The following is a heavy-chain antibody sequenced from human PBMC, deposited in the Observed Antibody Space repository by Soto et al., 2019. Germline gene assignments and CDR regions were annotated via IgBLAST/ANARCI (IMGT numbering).Heavy chain of an antibody. V-gene: IGHV1-69*02. CDR1: GGTFSSYT. Sequence: QVQLVQSGAEVKKPGSSVKVSCKASGGTFSSYTISWVRQAPGQGLEWMGRIIPILGIANYAQKFQGRVTITADKSTSTAYMALSSLRSEDTAVYYCARVGYNFIVDYWGQGTLVTVSS. J-gene: IGHJ4*02. CDR3: ARVGYNFIVDY. CDR2: IIPILGIA. D-gene: IGHD5-12*01.